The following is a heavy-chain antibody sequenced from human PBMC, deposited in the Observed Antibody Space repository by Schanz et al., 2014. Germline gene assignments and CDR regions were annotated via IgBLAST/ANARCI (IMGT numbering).Heavy chain of an antibody. CDR1: GFTVSKNY. Sequence: EVQLVESGGGLVQPGGSLRLSCAASGFTVSKNYMSWVRQAPGKGLEWVSIIYTDGSTYYADSVRDRFTISRDNSKNMLYLQINNLRAEDTAVYYCARGTDTAIEHRPFDYWGQGTRVTVSS. CDR2: IYTDGST. D-gene: IGHD5-18*01. J-gene: IGHJ4*02. V-gene: IGHV3-66*01. CDR3: ARGTDTAIEHRPFDY.